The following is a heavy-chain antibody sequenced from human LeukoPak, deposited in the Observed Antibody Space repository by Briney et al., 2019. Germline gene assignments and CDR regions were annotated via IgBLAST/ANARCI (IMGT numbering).Heavy chain of an antibody. CDR2: INTNTGNP. Sequence: ASVKVSCKASGYTFTSYAMSWVRQAPGQGLEWMGWINTNTGNPTYAQGFTGRFVFSLDTSVSTAYLQISSLKAGDTAVYYCARGYGDYEGSGWFDPWGQGTLVTVSS. CDR3: ARGYGDYEGSGWFDP. J-gene: IGHJ5*02. CDR1: GYTFTSYA. D-gene: IGHD4-17*01. V-gene: IGHV7-4-1*02.